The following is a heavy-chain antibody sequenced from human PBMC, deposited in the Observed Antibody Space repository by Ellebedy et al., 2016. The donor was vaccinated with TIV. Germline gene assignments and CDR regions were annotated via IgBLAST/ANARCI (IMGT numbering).Heavy chain of an antibody. CDR1: GGTFSSYA. Sequence: ASVKVSCKASGGTFSSYAISWVRQAPGQGLEWMGGIIPIYDTADYSHKFQGRVAITADESTSIVYMELSGLRSEDTAVYYCARVPRAGMYYGMDVWGQGTTVTVSS. V-gene: IGHV1-69*13. CDR2: IIPIYDTA. J-gene: IGHJ6*02. CDR3: ARVPRAGMYYGMDV.